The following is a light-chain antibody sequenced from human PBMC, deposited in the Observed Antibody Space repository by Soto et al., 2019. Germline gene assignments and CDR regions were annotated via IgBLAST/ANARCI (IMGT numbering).Light chain of an antibody. J-gene: IGLJ1*01. CDR1: TTGIGNYYH. CDR3: NSYANSGSCV. CDR2: EVG. Sequence: QSVLTQPASVSGSLGQSITISCPGTTTGIGNYYHVSWYQQFRGKARELLIYEVGNRPSGVSSLFSGSKPGNTASLTSSEDRADGEADYYCNSYANSGSCVCGTGTKVTVL. V-gene: IGLV2-14*01.